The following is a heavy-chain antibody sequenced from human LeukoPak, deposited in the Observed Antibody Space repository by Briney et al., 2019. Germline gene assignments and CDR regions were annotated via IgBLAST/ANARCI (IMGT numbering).Heavy chain of an antibody. CDR3: ARLNCSSTSCYSVYWNWFDP. Sequence: ASVKVSCKASGGTFSSYAISWVRQAPGQGLEWMGGIIPIFVTANYAQKFQGRVTITADESTSTAYMELSSLRSEDTAVYYCARLNCSSTSCYSVYWNWFDPWGQGTLVTVSS. V-gene: IGHV1-69*13. J-gene: IGHJ5*02. CDR1: GGTFSSYA. CDR2: IIPIFVTA. D-gene: IGHD2-2*02.